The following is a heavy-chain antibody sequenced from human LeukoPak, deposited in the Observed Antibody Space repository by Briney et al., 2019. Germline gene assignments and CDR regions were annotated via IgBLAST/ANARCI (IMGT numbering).Heavy chain of an antibody. V-gene: IGHV1-46*01. CDR1: GYTFTRFY. Sequence: ASVKVSCKASGYTFTRFYIHWVRQAPGQGLEWMGMINPSGDTTNYAQKFQGRIAMTRDTSTSTMYMELSSLRSEDTAVYYCARVSEYYDFWSGPKYYFDYWGQGTLVTVSS. J-gene: IGHJ4*02. CDR3: ARVSEYYDFWSGPKYYFDY. CDR2: INPSGDTT. D-gene: IGHD3-3*01.